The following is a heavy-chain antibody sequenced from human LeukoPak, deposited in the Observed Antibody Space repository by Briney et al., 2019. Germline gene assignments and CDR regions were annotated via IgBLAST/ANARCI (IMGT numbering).Heavy chain of an antibody. D-gene: IGHD2/OR15-2a*01. CDR1: GFTFSSYS. CDR3: ARERTTIVSGTTIGAY. V-gene: IGHV3-21*01. CDR2: ISSSSSYI. J-gene: IGHJ4*02. Sequence: GGSLRLSCAASGFTFSSYSMNWVRQAPGKGLEWVSSISSSSSYIYYADSVKGRFTISRDNAKNSLYLQMNSLRAEDTAVYYCARERTTIVSGTTIGAYWGQGTLVTVSS.